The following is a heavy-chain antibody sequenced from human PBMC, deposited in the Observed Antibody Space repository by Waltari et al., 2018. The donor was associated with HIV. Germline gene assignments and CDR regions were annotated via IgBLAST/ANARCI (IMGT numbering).Heavy chain of an antibody. Sequence: EVQLVESGGGLVKPGGSLRLSCSASGFTFSNAWMSWVRQAPGKGLEWVGRNKSKTDGGTTDYAAPVKGRLTISRDDSKNTLYLQMNSLKTEDTAVYYCTTEGLWGRGTLVTVSS. CDR1: GFTFSNAW. V-gene: IGHV3-15*01. CDR3: TTEGL. J-gene: IGHJ2*01. CDR2: NKSKTDGGTT.